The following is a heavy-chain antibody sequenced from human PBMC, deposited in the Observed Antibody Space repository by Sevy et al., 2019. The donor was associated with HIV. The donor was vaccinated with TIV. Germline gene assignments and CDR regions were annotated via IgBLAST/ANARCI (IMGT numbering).Heavy chain of an antibody. J-gene: IGHJ3*02. D-gene: IGHD4-17*01. Sequence: SDTLSLTCTVSGGSFSTYSWNWIRQSPGKGLEWIGYIYDSGHTNYNPSLKSRVTISVDTSKNQFSLKLNSVTAADTAVYYCAREKGTVTILSAFDIWGQGTRVTVSS. CDR2: IYDSGHT. CDR3: AREKGTVTILSAFDI. V-gene: IGHV4-59*01. CDR1: GGSFSTYS.